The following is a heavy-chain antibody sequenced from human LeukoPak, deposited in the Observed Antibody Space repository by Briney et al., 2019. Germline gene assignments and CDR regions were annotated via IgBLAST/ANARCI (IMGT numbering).Heavy chain of an antibody. CDR3: ARWGQLLFRGDVDAFDI. CDR2: ISSSSSYI. D-gene: IGHD2-21*01. J-gene: IGHJ3*02. CDR1: GFTFSSSS. Sequence: GGSLRLSCAASGFTFSSSSMNWVRQAPGKGLEWVSSISSSSSYIYYADSVRGRFTISRDNAKNSLYLQMNSLRAEDTAVYYCARWGQLLFRGDVDAFDIWGQGTMVTVSS. V-gene: IGHV3-21*01.